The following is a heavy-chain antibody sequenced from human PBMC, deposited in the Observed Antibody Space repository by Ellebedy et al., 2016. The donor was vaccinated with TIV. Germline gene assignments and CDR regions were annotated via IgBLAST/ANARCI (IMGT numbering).Heavy chain of an antibody. V-gene: IGHV1-18*01. CDR3: ARGNRDYARHWRGYYYYMDV. D-gene: IGHD4-17*01. CDR1: GYSFTSYG. J-gene: IGHJ6*03. CDR2: INAGNGNT. Sequence: ASVKVSCKASGYSFTSYGISWVRQAPGQGLEWMGWINAGNGNTKYSQKFQGRVTITRDTSISTAYMELSSLRSEDTAVYYCARGNRDYARHWRGYYYYMDVWGKGTTVTVSS.